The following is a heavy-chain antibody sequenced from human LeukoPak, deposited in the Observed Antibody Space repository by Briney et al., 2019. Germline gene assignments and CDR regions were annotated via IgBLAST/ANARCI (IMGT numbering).Heavy chain of an antibody. D-gene: IGHD6-13*01. J-gene: IGHJ4*02. CDR3: VKDRWVDH. Sequence: GGSLRLSCAASGFIFSPYAMHWVRQAPGKGLDYVSSISSEGKTTYYADSVKGRFTISRDNSKNTLYLQMSSLRPEDTAVYYCVKDRWVDHWGQGTLVTVSS. CDR1: GFIFSPYA. CDR2: ISSEGKTT. V-gene: IGHV3-64D*06.